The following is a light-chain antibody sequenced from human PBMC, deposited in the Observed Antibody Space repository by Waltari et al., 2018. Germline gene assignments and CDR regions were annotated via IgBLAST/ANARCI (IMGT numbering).Light chain of an antibody. CDR3: QQRNSWPLRVT. Sequence: EIVLTQSPATLSLSPGERATLSCKASQSVGNFLAWFQQKPGQAPRLLIYDTSNRAPGVPARFRGSGSGTEFTLTISSLEPEDFAVYCCQQRNSWPLRVTFGPGTKVESK. CDR1: QSVGNF. J-gene: IGKJ3*01. V-gene: IGKV3-11*01. CDR2: DTS.